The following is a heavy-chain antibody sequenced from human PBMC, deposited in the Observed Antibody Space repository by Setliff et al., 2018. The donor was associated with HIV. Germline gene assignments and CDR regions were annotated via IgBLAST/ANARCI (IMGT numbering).Heavy chain of an antibody. CDR1: GFILTSNY. J-gene: IGHJ3*01. Sequence: GASVKVSCKASGFILTSNYMHWVRQAPGQGLEWMGGVIPSFATANYAQKFQGRITITADELTSTVYMDLNSLKSEDSAVYYCANPHDGGAFDVWGQGTAVTVSS. CDR3: ANPHDGGAFDV. CDR2: VIPSFATA. V-gene: IGHV1-69*13. D-gene: IGHD1-1*01.